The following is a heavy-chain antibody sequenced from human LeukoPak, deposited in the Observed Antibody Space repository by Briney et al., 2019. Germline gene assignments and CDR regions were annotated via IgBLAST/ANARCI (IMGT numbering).Heavy chain of an antibody. V-gene: IGHV3-9*01. Sequence: GRSLRLSCAASGFTFDDYAMHWVRQAPGKGLEWVSGISWNSGSIGYADSVKGRFTISRDNSKNTLYLQMNSLRAEDTAVYYCAREDYYDSSGSGYWGQGTLVTVSS. CDR1: GFTFDDYA. D-gene: IGHD3-22*01. J-gene: IGHJ4*02. CDR2: ISWNSGSI. CDR3: AREDYYDSSGSGY.